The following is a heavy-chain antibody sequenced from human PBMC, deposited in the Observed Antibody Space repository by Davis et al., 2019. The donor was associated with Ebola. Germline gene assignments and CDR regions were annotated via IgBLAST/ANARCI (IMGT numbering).Heavy chain of an antibody. D-gene: IGHD3-10*01. V-gene: IGHV1-8*01. CDR2: MNPNNGNT. CDR3: ARGFWWFGELPCHGMDV. J-gene: IGHJ6*04. CDR1: GYTFTSYD. Sequence: ASVKVSCKASGYTFTSYDINWVRQATGQGLEWMGWMNPNNGNTGYAQKFQGRVTMTRNTSISTAYMELSSLRSEDTAVYYCARGFWWFGELPCHGMDVWGKGTTVTVSS.